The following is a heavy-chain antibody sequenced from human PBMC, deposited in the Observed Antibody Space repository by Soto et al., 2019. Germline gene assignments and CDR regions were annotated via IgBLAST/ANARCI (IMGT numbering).Heavy chain of an antibody. CDR1: GFTFGNYW. CDR2: ISDYGRI. CDR3: ARGGLEPFDH. D-gene: IGHD1-1*01. Sequence: HPGGSLRLSCAASGFTFGNYWMHWVRQAPGKGLVWVSRISDYGRINYADSVKDRFIISRDAARSELYLQLNDLRVEDTATYYCARGGLEPFDHWGQGALVTVSS. V-gene: IGHV3-74*01. J-gene: IGHJ4*02.